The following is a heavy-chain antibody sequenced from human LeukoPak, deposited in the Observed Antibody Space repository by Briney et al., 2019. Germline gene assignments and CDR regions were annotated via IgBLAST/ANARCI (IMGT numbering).Heavy chain of an antibody. Sequence: GGSLRLSCAASGFPFSNYWMSWVRQAPGKGLEWVANIKEDGSEKYYVDSVKGRFTISRDNGKNSLYLQMNSLRVEDTAVYYCARGGLRYFGRWGQGALVTVSS. V-gene: IGHV3-7*04. D-gene: IGHD3-16*01. CDR2: IKEDGSEK. CDR1: GFPFSNYW. CDR3: ARGGLRYFGR. J-gene: IGHJ5*02.